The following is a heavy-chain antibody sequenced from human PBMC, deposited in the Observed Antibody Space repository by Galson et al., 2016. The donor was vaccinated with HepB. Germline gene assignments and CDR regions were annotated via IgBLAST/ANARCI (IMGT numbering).Heavy chain of an antibody. Sequence: SLRLSCATSGFTFGDYAMSWFRQASGKGLEWLAVIRSKSYGGSTEYAASVKDRFTISRDDSKSIAYPQMNSLTIEDTALYYCTREIDRASASTWGQGTLVTVSS. CDR3: TREIDRASAST. J-gene: IGHJ4*02. V-gene: IGHV3-49*03. CDR1: GFTFGDYA. CDR2: IRSKSYGGST. D-gene: IGHD1-1*01.